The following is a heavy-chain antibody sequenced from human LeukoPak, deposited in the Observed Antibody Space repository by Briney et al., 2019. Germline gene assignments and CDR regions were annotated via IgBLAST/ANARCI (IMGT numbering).Heavy chain of an antibody. V-gene: IGHV3-7*01. D-gene: IGHD6-19*01. CDR2: IKQDGSEK. J-gene: IGHJ4*02. CDR1: GFTFSSYW. CDR3: ARAIGSGWYYH. Sequence: PGGSLRLSCAASGFTFSSYWMSWVRQAPGKGLEWVANIKQDGSEKYYVDSVRGRFTISRDNAKNSLYLQMNSLRAEDAAVYYCARAIGSGWYYHWGQGTLVTVSS.